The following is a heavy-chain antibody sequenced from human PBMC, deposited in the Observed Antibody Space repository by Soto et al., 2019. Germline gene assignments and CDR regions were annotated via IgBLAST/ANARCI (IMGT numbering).Heavy chain of an antibody. CDR2: IYYSGST. D-gene: IGHD5-18*01. Sequence: LSLTCTVSGGSISSYYWSWIRQPPGKGLEWIGYIYYSGSTNYNPSLKSRVTISVDTSKNQFSLKLSSVTAADTAVYYCARMREIQLWLGWFDPWGQGTLVTVSS. CDR3: ARMREIQLWLGWFDP. J-gene: IGHJ5*02. V-gene: IGHV4-59*01. CDR1: GGSISSYY.